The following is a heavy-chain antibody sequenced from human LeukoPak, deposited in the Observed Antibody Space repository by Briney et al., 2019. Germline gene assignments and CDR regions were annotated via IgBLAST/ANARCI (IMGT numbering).Heavy chain of an antibody. CDR1: GVTFDDYA. D-gene: IGHD3-22*01. Sequence: PGRSLRLSCAASGVTFDDYAMHWVRQAPGKGLEWVSGISWNSGSIGYADSVKGRFTISRDNAKNSLYLQMNSLRAEDTALYYCAKDMGVDYYDSSGYEYWGQGTLVTVSS. CDR3: AKDMGVDYYDSSGYEY. V-gene: IGHV3-9*01. CDR2: ISWNSGSI. J-gene: IGHJ4*02.